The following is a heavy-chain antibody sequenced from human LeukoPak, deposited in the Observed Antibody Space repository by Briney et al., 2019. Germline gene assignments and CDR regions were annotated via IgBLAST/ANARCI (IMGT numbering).Heavy chain of an antibody. CDR3: AKGESQMAAFDY. D-gene: IGHD2-8*01. J-gene: IGHJ4*02. Sequence: GGSLRLSCAASGFTFSSYGMHWVRQAPGKGLEWVAFIRYDGSNKYYADSVKGRYTISRDNSKNTLYLQMNSLRAEDTAVYYCAKGESQMAAFDYWGQGTLVTVSS. CDR1: GFTFSSYG. V-gene: IGHV3-30*02. CDR2: IRYDGSNK.